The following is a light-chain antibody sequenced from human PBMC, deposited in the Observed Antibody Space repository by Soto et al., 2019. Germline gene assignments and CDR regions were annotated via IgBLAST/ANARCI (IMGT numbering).Light chain of an antibody. CDR2: DSS. Sequence: EIVLTQSPGTLSLSPGERATLSCRASQSISSNYLGCYQQKPGQAPRLIIYDSSNRATGIPARFSGSGSGTDFTLTISSLEPEDFAVYYCQQRSNWPPWTFGQGTKVDIK. J-gene: IGKJ1*01. V-gene: IGKV3-11*01. CDR1: QSISSNY. CDR3: QQRSNWPPWT.